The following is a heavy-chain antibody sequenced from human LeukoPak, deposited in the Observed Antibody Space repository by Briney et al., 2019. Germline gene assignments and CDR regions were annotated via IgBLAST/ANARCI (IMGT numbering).Heavy chain of an antibody. D-gene: IGHD6-13*01. CDR2: IRYDGSNK. CDR1: GFTFSSYG. V-gene: IGHV3-30*02. Sequence: GGSLRLSCAASGFTFSSYGMHWVRQAPGKGLEWVAFIRYDGSNKYYADSVKGRFTISRDNSKNTLYLQMNSLRAEDTALYYCAKDSPRRAWAAAPFWYFDLWGRGTLVTVSS. CDR3: AKDSPRRAWAAAPFWYFDL. J-gene: IGHJ2*01.